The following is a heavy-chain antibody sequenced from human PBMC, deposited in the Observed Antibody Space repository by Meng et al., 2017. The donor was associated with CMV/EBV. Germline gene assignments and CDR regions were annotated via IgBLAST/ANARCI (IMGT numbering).Heavy chain of an antibody. D-gene: IGHD3-3*01. V-gene: IGHV1-8*01. J-gene: IGHJ6*02. Sequence: ASVKVSCKASGYTFTSYDINWVRQATGQGLEGMGWMNPNSGNTGYAQKFQGRVTMTRNTSISTAYMELSSLRSEDTAVYYCARGRFWSGYQRRGYYYGMDVWGQGTTVTVSS. CDR3: ARGRFWSGYQRRGYYYGMDV. CDR2: MNPNSGNT. CDR1: GYTFTSYD.